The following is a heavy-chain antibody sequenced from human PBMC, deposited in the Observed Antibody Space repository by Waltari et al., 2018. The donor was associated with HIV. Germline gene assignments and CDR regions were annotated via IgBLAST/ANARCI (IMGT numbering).Heavy chain of an antibody. V-gene: IGHV1-46*03. Sequence: QLVQCGAEGRKPGASVTALCEASGYTFVNYFFHWVRQAPGQGLEWRGVGKPGDGGRSYAQKFRGGGSMTTNRSADVVFMELSGLVPDDTAVYFWARGPKTWVQLTCSGGFDVWGQGT. D-gene: IGHD3-10*01. CDR1: GYTFVNYF. CDR2: GKPGDGGR. CDR3: ARGPKTWVQLTCSGGFDV. J-gene: IGHJ3*01.